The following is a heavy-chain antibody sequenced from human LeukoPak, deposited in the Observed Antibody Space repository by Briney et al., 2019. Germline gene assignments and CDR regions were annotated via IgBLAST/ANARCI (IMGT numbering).Heavy chain of an antibody. Sequence: GGSLRLSCAVSGSTFSTYSMNWVRQAPGKGLEWVSYISTGSSNIYYADSVRGRFTVSRDNAKNSLYLQMNSLRAEDTAVYYCARDQMVRGVVYYYYYYGMDVWGQGTTVTVSS. J-gene: IGHJ6*02. CDR2: ISTGSSNI. D-gene: IGHD3-10*01. V-gene: IGHV3-48*04. CDR3: ARDQMVRGVVYYYYYYGMDV. CDR1: GSTFSTYS.